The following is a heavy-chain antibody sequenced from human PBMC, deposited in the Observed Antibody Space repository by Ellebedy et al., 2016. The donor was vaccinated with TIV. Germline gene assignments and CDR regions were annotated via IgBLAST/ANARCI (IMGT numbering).Heavy chain of an antibody. CDR2: ISYDANNK. D-gene: IGHD1-26*01. CDR1: GFTFSSYD. Sequence: GESLKISCAASGFTFSSYDMHWVRQAPGKGLEWVALISYDANNKYYADSVKGRFTISRDNSKNTVDLQMNSLRADDTAVYYCASELVGTTDFDYWGQGTLVTVSS. V-gene: IGHV3-30*03. J-gene: IGHJ4*02. CDR3: ASELVGTTDFDY.